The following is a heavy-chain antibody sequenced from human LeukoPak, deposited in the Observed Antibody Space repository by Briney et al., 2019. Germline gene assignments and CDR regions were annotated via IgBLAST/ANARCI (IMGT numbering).Heavy chain of an antibody. CDR1: GGSISSYY. V-gene: IGHV4-59*01. CDR2: IYYSGST. D-gene: IGHD2-2*01. CDR3: ARGGYGSSSHNWFDP. Sequence: PSETLSLTCTVSGGSISSYYWSWIRQPPGKGLEWIGCIYYSGSTNYNPSLKSRVTISVDTSKNQFSLKLSSVTAADTAVYYCARGGYGSSSHNWFDPWGQGTLVTVSS. J-gene: IGHJ5*02.